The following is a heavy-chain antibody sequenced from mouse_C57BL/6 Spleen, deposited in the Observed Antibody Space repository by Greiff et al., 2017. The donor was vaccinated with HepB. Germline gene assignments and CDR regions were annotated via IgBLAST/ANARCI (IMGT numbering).Heavy chain of an antibody. CDR1: GFTFSDYG. J-gene: IGHJ4*01. V-gene: IGHV5-17*01. Sequence: EVMLVESGGGLVKPGGSLKLSCAASGFTFSDYGMHWVRQAPEKGLEWVAYISSGSSTIYYADTVKGRFTISRDNAKNTLFLQMTSLRSEDTAMYYCARRTGTGLGMDYWGQGTSVTVSS. CDR2: ISSGSSTI. D-gene: IGHD4-1*01. CDR3: ARRTGTGLGMDY.